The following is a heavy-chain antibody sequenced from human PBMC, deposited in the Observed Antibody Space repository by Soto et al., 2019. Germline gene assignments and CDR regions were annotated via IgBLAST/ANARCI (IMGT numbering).Heavy chain of an antibody. CDR3: ARHEGYTYGAPSGAFDI. Sequence: SETLSLTCTVSGASINTNDHYWAWIRRPPGKGLEWLWSIYYSGNSYYTPSLKSRVTISVDTSKNKFSLKLRSVTAADTAVYYCARHEGYTYGAPSGAFDIWGPGTMVT. V-gene: IGHV4-39*01. CDR1: GASINTNDHY. J-gene: IGHJ3*02. D-gene: IGHD5-18*01. CDR2: IYYSGNS.